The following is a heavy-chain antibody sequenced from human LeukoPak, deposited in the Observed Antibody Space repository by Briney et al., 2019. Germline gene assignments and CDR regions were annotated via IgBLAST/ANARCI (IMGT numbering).Heavy chain of an antibody. J-gene: IGHJ6*04. Sequence: GGSLRLSCAASGFTFSTYVMHWVRQAPGKGLEWVAVISNDGSAKYYADSVKDRFTVSRDNSKNTVYLQMNSLRAEDTAVYYCARDAPPLGMDVWGIGTTVTVSS. CDR1: GFTFSTYV. CDR3: ARDAPPLGMDV. V-gene: IGHV3-30*04. CDR2: ISNDGSAK.